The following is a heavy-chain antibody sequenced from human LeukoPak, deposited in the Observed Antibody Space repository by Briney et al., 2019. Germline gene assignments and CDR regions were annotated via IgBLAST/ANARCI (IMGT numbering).Heavy chain of an antibody. CDR3: ARSIGLRYFDWLPEYY. Sequence: ASVRVSCKASGYTFTSYDINWVRPATGQGLEWMGWMNPNSGNTGYAQKLQGRVTMTRNTSISTAYMELSSLRSEDTAVYYCARSIGLRYFDWLPEYYWGQGTLVTVSS. D-gene: IGHD3-9*01. V-gene: IGHV1-8*01. CDR1: GYTFTSYD. J-gene: IGHJ4*02. CDR2: MNPNSGNT.